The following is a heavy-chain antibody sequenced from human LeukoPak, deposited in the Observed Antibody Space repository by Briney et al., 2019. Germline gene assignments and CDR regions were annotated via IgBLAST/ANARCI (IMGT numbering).Heavy chain of an antibody. CDR2: ISWNSASV. CDR3: AKDYGYSSSWYDY. CDR1: GFTFSRYA. D-gene: IGHD6-13*01. V-gene: IGHV3-9*01. Sequence: GGSLRLSCAASGFTFSRYAMNWVRQAPGKGLEWVSTISWNSASVGYVDSVKGRFTISRDNAKKTLYLQMNSLRPEDTALYYCAKDYGYSSSWYDYWGQGTLVTVSS. J-gene: IGHJ4*02.